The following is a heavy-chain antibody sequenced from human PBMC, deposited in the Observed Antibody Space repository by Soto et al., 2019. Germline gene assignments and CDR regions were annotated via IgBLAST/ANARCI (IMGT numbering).Heavy chain of an antibody. CDR1: RYTFTSYG. D-gene: IGHD6-19*01. J-gene: IGHJ4*02. V-gene: IGHV1-18*04. CDR2: ISIYNGKT. CDR3: ARDYGQWLVRNDY. Sequence: ASVKVSCKASRYTFTSYGISWVRQALGQGLEWMGCISIYNGKTNYARKFQGRVTMTTDTSTSTVYMELRSLRFDDTAVYCCARDYGQWLVRNDYWGQGTLVTVS.